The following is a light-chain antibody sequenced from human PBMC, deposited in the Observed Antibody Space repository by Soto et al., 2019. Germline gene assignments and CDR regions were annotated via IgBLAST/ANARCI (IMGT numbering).Light chain of an antibody. J-gene: IGKJ5*01. CDR3: QQFSSNWRT. CDR1: QSVSSN. V-gene: IGKV3D-20*02. CDR2: DAS. Sequence: EIVMTQSPATLSVSPGERATLSCRASQSVSSNLAWYQQKPGQAPRLLIYDASSRATGIPDRFSGGGSGTDFTLTITRLEPEDFAVYYCQQFSSNWRTFGQGTRLEF.